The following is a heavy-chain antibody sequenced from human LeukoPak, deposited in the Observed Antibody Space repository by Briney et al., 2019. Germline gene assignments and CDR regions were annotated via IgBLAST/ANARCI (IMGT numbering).Heavy chain of an antibody. CDR2: IKQDGSEK. CDR1: GFTCTSYA. CDR3: ARDRVTTSSWPRVEYYYMDV. J-gene: IGHJ6*03. V-gene: IGHV3-7*01. Sequence: GGSLRLSCAASGFTCTSYAMSWVRQAPGKGLEWVANIKQDGSEKYYVDSVKGRFTISRDNARNSLYLQMNGLRAEDTAVYYCARDRVTTSSWPRVEYYYMDVWGKGTTVTISS. D-gene: IGHD4-11*01.